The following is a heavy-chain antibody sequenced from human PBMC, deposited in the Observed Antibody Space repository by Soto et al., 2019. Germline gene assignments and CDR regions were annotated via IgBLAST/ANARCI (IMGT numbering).Heavy chain of an antibody. D-gene: IGHD3-3*01. J-gene: IGHJ6*02. Sequence: SVKVSCKASGGTFSSYSISWVRQAPGQGLEWMGGIIPIFGTANYAQKFQGRVTITADESTSTAYMELSSLRSEDTAVYYCARGRSRLLASLRYLEWFLRCRMDVWGQGATVTVS. CDR1: GGTFSSYS. CDR3: ARGRSRLLASLRYLEWFLRCRMDV. V-gene: IGHV1-69*13. CDR2: IIPIFGTA.